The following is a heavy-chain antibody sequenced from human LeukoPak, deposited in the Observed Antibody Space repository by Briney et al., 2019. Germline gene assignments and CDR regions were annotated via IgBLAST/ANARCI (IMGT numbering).Heavy chain of an antibody. V-gene: IGHV3-20*04. CDR2: INWNGGVI. CDR3: VRGYSSGYYFDF. D-gene: IGHD3-22*01. Sequence: ARGSLRLSCAASGFTFDDYGMSWVRQAPGKGLEWVSGINWNGGVISYADSVKGRFTISRDNAKNSLYLQMNSLRAEDTALYYCVRGYSSGYYFDFWGQGTLVTVSS. CDR1: GFTFDDYG. J-gene: IGHJ4*02.